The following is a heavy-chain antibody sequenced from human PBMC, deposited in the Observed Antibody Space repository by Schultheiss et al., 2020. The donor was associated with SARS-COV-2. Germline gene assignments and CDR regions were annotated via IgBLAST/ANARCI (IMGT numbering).Heavy chain of an antibody. CDR2: ISYDGSNK. D-gene: IGHD4-17*01. V-gene: IGHV3-30-3*01. J-gene: IGHJ4*02. CDR1: GFTFDDYA. CDR3: ASLLRVSGDQKNPDY. Sequence: GESLKISCAASGFTFDDYAMHWVRQAPGKGLEWVAVISYDGSNKYYADSVKGRFTISRDNSKNTLYLQMNSLRAEDTAVYYCASLLRVSGDQKNPDYWGQGTLVTVSS.